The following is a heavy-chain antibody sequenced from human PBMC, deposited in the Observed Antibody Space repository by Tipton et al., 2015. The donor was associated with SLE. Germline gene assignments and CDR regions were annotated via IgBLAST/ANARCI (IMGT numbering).Heavy chain of an antibody. CDR3: ARGGSGWSH. CDR1: GFTFSSYG. D-gene: IGHD6-19*01. CDR2: IWYDGSNK. J-gene: IGHJ4*02. V-gene: IGHV3-33*01. Sequence: SGFTFSSYGMHWVRQAPGKGLEWVAVIWYDGSNKYYADSVKGRFTISRDNSKNTLYLQMNSLRAEDTAVYYCARGGSGWSHWGQGTLVTVSS.